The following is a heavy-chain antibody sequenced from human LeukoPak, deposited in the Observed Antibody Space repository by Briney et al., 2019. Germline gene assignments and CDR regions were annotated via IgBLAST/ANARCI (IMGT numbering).Heavy chain of an antibody. CDR2: IYPGDSES. D-gene: IGHD6-13*01. Sequence: GESLKISCKGSGYSFTSYWIAWVRQMPGKGLEWMGIIYPGDSESTYSPSVQGQVTISADKSISTAYLQWSSLKASDTAIYYCARRLMAADGTRFFDYWGQGTLVTVSS. V-gene: IGHV5-51*01. CDR1: GYSFTSYW. CDR3: ARRLMAADGTRFFDY. J-gene: IGHJ4*02.